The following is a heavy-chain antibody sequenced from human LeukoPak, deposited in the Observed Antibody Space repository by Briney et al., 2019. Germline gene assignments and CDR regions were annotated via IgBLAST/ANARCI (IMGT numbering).Heavy chain of an antibody. D-gene: IGHD1-7*01. V-gene: IGHV3-33*01. CDR2: IWYDASNK. Sequence: GGSLRLSCAASGFTFSSFGMHWVRQAPGKGLEWVAVIWYDASNKYYADSVKGRFTISRNNSKNTLYLHMNSLRDDDTAVYYCVRGVGVSRFNYLDPWGQGTPVIVSS. CDR3: VRGVGVSRFNYLDP. CDR1: GFTFSSFG. J-gene: IGHJ5*02.